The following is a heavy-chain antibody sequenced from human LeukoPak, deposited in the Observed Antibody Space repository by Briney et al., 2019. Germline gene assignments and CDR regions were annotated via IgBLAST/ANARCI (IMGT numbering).Heavy chain of an antibody. Sequence: SETLSLTCTVSGGSISSGGYYWSWIRQPPGKGLEWIGYIYHSGSTYYNPSLKSRVTISVDRSKNQFSLKLSSVTAADTAVYYCARHNSRYYYGSGSYRGVADVWGQGTTVTVSS. CDR2: IYHSGST. CDR3: ARHNSRYYYGSGSYRGVADV. J-gene: IGHJ6*02. CDR1: GGSISSGGYY. V-gene: IGHV4-30-2*01. D-gene: IGHD3-10*01.